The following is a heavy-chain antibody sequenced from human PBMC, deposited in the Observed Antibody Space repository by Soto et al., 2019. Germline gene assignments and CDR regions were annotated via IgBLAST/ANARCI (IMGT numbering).Heavy chain of an antibody. CDR1: GFTFSSYA. CDR2: ISYDGSNK. V-gene: IGHV3-30-3*01. CDR3: ARGYFSSSGCYFAY. D-gene: IGHD2-2*01. Sequence: QVQLVESGGGVVQPGRSLRLSCAASGFTFSSYAMHWVRQAPGKGLEWVAVISYDGSNKYYADSVKGRFTISRDNSKNTLYLLMNSVSAGDTAVYYCARGYFSSSGCYFAYWGQGTLVTVSS. J-gene: IGHJ4*02.